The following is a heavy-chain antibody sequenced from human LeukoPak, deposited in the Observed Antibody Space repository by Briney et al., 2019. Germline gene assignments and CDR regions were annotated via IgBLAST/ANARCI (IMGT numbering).Heavy chain of an antibody. Sequence: GASVKVSCKASGGTFSSYAISWVRQAPGQGLEWMGRIIPIFGTANYAQKFQGRVTITTDESTSTAYMELSSLRSEDTAVYYCARVIDYDFWSGYPDYYYYYMDVWGKGTKVTVSS. D-gene: IGHD3-3*01. J-gene: IGHJ6*03. V-gene: IGHV1-69*05. CDR3: ARVIDYDFWSGYPDYYYYYMDV. CDR2: IIPIFGTA. CDR1: GGTFSSYA.